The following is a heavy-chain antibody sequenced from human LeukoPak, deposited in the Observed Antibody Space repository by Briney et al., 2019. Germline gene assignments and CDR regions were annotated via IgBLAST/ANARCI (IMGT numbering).Heavy chain of an antibody. Sequence: PSETLSLTCTVSGDSISSYYWSWVRQPAGQGLEWIGRFYTSEATNYNPSLKSRVTMSVDASKNQFSLKLSSVTAADTAVYYCATGRVGYCSSTSPCGLVSYWGQGTLVTVSS. CDR3: ATGRVGYCSSTSPCGLVSY. CDR2: FYTSEAT. CDR1: GDSISSYY. J-gene: IGHJ4*02. D-gene: IGHD2-2*01. V-gene: IGHV4-4*07.